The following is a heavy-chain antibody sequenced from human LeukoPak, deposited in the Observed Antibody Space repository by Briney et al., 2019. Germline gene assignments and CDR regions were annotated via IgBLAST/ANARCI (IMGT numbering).Heavy chain of an antibody. CDR3: AKVLWSSRCFDF. CDR1: GFTFKSHA. CDR2: VGTSGGT. Sequence: GSLRLSCAASGFTFKSHAMSWVRQAPGKGLEWVSTVGTSGGTYYPDSVKGRFTVSRDNSKNTVYLQMNSLRAEDTAIYYCAKVLWSSRCFDFWGQGTLVSVSS. J-gene: IGHJ4*02. V-gene: IGHV3-23*01. D-gene: IGHD2-21*01.